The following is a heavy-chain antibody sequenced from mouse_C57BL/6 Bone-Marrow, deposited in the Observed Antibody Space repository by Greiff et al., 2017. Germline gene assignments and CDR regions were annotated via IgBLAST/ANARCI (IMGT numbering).Heavy chain of an antibody. CDR2: ISSGSSTI. CDR1: GFTFSDYG. J-gene: IGHJ3*01. Sequence: DVKLVESGGGLVKPGGSLKLSCAASGFTFSDYGMHWVRQAPEKGLEWVAYISSGSSTIYYADTVKGRFTISRDNAKNTLFLQTTSLRSEDTAMYYCARWSWFAYWGQGTLVTVSA. V-gene: IGHV5-17*01. CDR3: ARWSWFAY.